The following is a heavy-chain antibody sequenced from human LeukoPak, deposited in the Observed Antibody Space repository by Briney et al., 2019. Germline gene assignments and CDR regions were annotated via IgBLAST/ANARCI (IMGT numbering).Heavy chain of an antibody. CDR2: IIPILGIA. CDR3: ARGTSSSWYQPLI. CDR1: GGTFSSYT. J-gene: IGHJ4*02. Sequence: SVKVSCKASGGTFSSYTISWVRQAPGQGLEWMGRIIPILGIANYAQKFQGRVTITADESTSTAYMELSSLRSEDTAVYYCARGTSSSWYQPLIWGQGTLVTVSS. V-gene: IGHV1-69*02. D-gene: IGHD6-13*01.